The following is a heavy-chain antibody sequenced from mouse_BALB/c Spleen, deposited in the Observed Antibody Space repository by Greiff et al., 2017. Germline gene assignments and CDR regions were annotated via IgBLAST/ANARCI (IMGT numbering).Heavy chain of an antibody. Sequence: EVQLQESGTVLARPGASVKMSCKASGYTFTSYWMHWVKQRPGQGLEWIGAIYPGNSDTSYNQKFKGKAKLTAVTSTSTAYMELSSLTNEDSAVYYCTGDGSSFAYWGQGTLVTVSA. CDR3: TGDGSSFAY. CDR2: IYPGNSDT. CDR1: GYTFTSYW. D-gene: IGHD2-3*01. J-gene: IGHJ3*01. V-gene: IGHV1-5*01.